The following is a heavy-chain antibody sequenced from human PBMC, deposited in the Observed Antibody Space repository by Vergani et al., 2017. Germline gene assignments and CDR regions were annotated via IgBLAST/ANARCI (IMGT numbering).Heavy chain of an antibody. CDR1: GYSISRGYY. V-gene: IGHV4-38-2*02. D-gene: IGHD3-10*01. J-gene: IGHJ6*02. CDR2: VFHSGSA. Sequence: QVQLQESGPGLVKPSETLSLTCSVSGYSISRGYYWGWIRQPPGKGLEWIATVFHSGSAYYNPSLRRRVTISVETSKNQFSLRLTTLTAADTAVYYCARHRGSGGFFPSSYFYGMDVWGHGTTVTVSS. CDR3: ARHRGSGGFFPSSYFYGMDV.